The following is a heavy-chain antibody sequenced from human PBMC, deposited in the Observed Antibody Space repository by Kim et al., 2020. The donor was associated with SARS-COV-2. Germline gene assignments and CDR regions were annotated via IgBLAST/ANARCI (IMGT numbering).Heavy chain of an antibody. D-gene: IGHD5-12*01. V-gene: IGHV3-49*03. J-gene: IGHJ3*02. CDR3: SKSRDGYHNVFDI. CDR1: GFTFGDYP. Sequence: GGSLRLSCTASGFTFGDYPMTCLRQAPGKGLEWVGFIRKKAYGATTEYAASVKGRFTISRDDDESIAYLQMNSLKTEDTAVYYCSKSRDGYHNVFDIWG. CDR2: IRKKAYGATT.